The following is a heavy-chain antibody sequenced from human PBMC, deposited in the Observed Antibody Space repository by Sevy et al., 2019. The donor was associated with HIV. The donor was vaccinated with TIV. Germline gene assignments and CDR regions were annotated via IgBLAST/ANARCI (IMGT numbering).Heavy chain of an antibody. Sequence: GGSLRLSCTASGFTFGDYAMSWFRQAPGKGLEWVGFIRSKAYGGTTEYAASVKGRFTISRDDSKSIAYLQMNSLKTVDTAVYYCTSGDWNDVGDYWGQGTLVTVSS. CDR1: GFTFGDYA. V-gene: IGHV3-49*03. D-gene: IGHD1-1*01. CDR3: TSGDWNDVGDY. J-gene: IGHJ4*02. CDR2: IRSKAYGGTT.